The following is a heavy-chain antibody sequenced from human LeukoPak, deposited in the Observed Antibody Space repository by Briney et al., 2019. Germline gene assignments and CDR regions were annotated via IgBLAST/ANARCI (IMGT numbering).Heavy chain of an antibody. J-gene: IGHJ4*02. CDR3: ARGVVLTGYPLDF. Sequence: PSGTLSLTCSVSGGSFSTYNWSCMRQPPRKGLEWVGFIYYSGSTDYNPSLKSRVTISVDTSKRQFSLKLSSVTAADTAVYYCARGVVLTGYPLDFWGRGTLVTVSS. V-gene: IGHV4-59*01. D-gene: IGHD3-9*01. CDR2: IYYSGST. CDR1: GGSFSTYN.